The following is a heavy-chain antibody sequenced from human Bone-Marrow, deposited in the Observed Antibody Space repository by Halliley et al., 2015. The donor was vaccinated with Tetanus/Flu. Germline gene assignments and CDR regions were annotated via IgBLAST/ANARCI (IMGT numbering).Heavy chain of an antibody. CDR1: GGSFGDSGYY. D-gene: IGHD6-19*01. J-gene: IGHJ6*02. Sequence: GLVKPSETLTLTCAVYGGSFGDSGYYWNWCRQPPGKGLEWIGEIIPYGNINYNQSLQSRVTISVDTSKNQFSLKLSSVSAADTAVYDCARGHRVSNGWGTYYNYGMDAWGQGTAVSVSS. CDR2: IIPYGNI. CDR3: ARGHRVSNGWGTYYNYGMDA. V-gene: IGHV4-34*01.